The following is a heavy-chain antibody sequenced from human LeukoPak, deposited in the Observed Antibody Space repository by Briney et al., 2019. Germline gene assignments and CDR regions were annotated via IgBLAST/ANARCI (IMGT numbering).Heavy chain of an antibody. Sequence: GASVTVSCKTSGYTFDNYDINWVRQAAGQGLEWMGWMNPDSGNTGYAHKFQGRVTMARNSSMTTAYLELTGLTSGDTAIYYCARGAPVAIFGPGYDEYFEYWCQGTVVIVSS. J-gene: IGHJ4*02. CDR2: MNPDSGNT. CDR3: ARGAPVAIFGPGYDEYFEY. D-gene: IGHD3-3*01. CDR1: GYTFDNYD. V-gene: IGHV1-8*01.